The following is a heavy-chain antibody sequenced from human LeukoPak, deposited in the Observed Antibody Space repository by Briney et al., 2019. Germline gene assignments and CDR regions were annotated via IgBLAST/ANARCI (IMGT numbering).Heavy chain of an antibody. Sequence: SETLSLTCTVSGGSISSYYWSWIRQPAGKGLEWIGRIYTSGSTNYNPSFKSRVTMSVDTSKNQFSLKLSSVTAADTAVYYCARDRLSSGYYQPDAFDIWGQGTMVTVSS. CDR3: ARDRLSSGYYQPDAFDI. CDR2: IYTSGST. CDR1: GGSISSYY. D-gene: IGHD3-22*01. J-gene: IGHJ3*02. V-gene: IGHV4-4*07.